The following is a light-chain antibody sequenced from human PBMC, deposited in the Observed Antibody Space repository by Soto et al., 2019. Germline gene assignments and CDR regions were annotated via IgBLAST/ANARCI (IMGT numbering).Light chain of an antibody. Sequence: QFVLTQSRSMSGSPGQAVTISCTGTSSDVGGYNYVSWYKQHTDKAPKVMIYDVTKRPSGVPDRFSGSKSGNTASLTISGLQAEDEADYYCCSYAGSYIYVFGTGTKVTVL. V-gene: IGLV2-11*01. CDR3: CSYAGSYIYV. CDR1: SSDVGGYNY. J-gene: IGLJ1*01. CDR2: DVT.